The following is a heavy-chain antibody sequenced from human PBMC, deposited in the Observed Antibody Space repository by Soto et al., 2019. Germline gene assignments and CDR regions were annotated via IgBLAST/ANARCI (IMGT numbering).Heavy chain of an antibody. CDR3: AKSGLRFLDYFDY. V-gene: IGHV3-30*18. Sequence: QVQLVESGGGVVQPGRSLRLSCAGSGFTVSNYAMHWVRQAPGKGLEWVAVMLSDGTNRFSDSEKGRFTVSGDNSENTVYLQMNSLTGEDTAVYYCAKSGLRFLDYFDYWGQGTLVTVSS. CDR1: GFTVSNYA. CDR2: MLSDGTNR. J-gene: IGHJ4*02. D-gene: IGHD4-17*01.